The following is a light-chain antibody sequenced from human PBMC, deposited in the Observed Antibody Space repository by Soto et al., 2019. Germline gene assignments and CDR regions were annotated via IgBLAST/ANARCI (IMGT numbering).Light chain of an antibody. CDR3: QQTRAYPST. CDR2: GAS. V-gene: IGKV1-39*02. CDR1: QSIGKH. J-gene: IGKJ4*01. Sequence: DIQMTQSPSFLSASVGDRVTITCRASQSIGKHLNWYQQKPGKAPKFLIYGASTLQSGVPPRFTGSGSGTDFTLTITSLQAEDFATYYCQQTRAYPSTFGGGTKVDI.